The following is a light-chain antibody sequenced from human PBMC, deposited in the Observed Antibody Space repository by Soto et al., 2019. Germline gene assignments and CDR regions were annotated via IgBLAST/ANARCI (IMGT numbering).Light chain of an antibody. CDR2: SAS. CDR3: QQGHTWPLT. CDR1: QSISTE. J-gene: IGKJ2*01. V-gene: IGKV3-15*01. Sequence: EIVMTQSPATLSVSPGERATLSCRASQSISTELAWYQQKPGQPPRLLIYSASTRATGVPARFTGSESGSEFTLTISRLQAEDFAVYYCQQGHTWPLTFGQGTRLEI.